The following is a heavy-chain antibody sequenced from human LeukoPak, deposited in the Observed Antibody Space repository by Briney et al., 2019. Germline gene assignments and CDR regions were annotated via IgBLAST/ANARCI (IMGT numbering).Heavy chain of an antibody. CDR2: IRNKVNSYIT. CDR1: GFTFSDHY. D-gene: IGHD2-2*01. J-gene: IGHJ4*02. CDR3: VRVAPVIGSRYFDS. Sequence: GGSLRLSCAASGFTFSDHYMDWFRQAPEEGLEWVGRIRNKVNSYITEYAASVTGRFTISRDDSKNILYLQMNSLRSEDSAVYYCVRVAPVIGSRYFDSWGQGALVTVSS. V-gene: IGHV3-72*01.